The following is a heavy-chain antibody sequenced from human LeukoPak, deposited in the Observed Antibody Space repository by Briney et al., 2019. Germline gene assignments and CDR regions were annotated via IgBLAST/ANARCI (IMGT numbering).Heavy chain of an antibody. V-gene: IGHV3-30-3*01. D-gene: IGHD3-9*01. CDR1: GFTFSSYA. CDR3: ARDEGRYFDWLHTNYYYYGMDV. CDR2: ISYDGSNK. Sequence: PGGSLRLSCAASGFTFSSYAMHWVRQAPGKGLEWVAVISYDGSNKYYADSVKGRFTISRDNSKNTLYLQMNSLRAEDTAVYYCARDEGRYFDWLHTNYYYYGMDVWGQGTTVTVSS. J-gene: IGHJ6*02.